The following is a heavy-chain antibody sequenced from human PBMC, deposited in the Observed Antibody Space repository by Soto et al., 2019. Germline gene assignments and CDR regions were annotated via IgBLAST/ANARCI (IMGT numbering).Heavy chain of an antibody. CDR1: GYIFTNYG. J-gene: IGHJ6*03. D-gene: IGHD6-19*01. Sequence: ASVGVSCKASGYIFTNYGITWVRQAPGQGLEWMGWISAFNGNTHYAQKLQGRVTMTTDASTSTAFLELRSLRSDDTAVYYCARDRGVAPPVAGNTHYYYYMDVWGKGTTVTVSS. CDR2: ISAFNGNT. V-gene: IGHV1-18*01. CDR3: ARDRGVAPPVAGNTHYYYYMDV.